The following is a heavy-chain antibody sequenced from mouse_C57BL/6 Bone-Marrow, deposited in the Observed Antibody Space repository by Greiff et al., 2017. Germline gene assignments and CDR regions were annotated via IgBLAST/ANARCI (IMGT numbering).Heavy chain of an antibody. J-gene: IGHJ2*01. Sequence: QLQQSGAALARPGASVQLSCKASGYTFTSSGISWVKQRTGQGLEWIGEIYPRSGNTYYNEKFKGKATLTADKSSSTAYMELRSLTSEDSAVYFCARGPTVVAFDYWGQGTTLTVSS. CDR1: GYTFTSSG. D-gene: IGHD1-1*01. V-gene: IGHV1-81*01. CDR2: IYPRSGNT. CDR3: ARGPTVVAFDY.